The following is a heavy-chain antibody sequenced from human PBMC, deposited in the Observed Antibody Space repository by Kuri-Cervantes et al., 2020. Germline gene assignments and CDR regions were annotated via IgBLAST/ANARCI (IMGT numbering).Heavy chain of an antibody. Sequence: LDILSLTSTVSGGSNSSYYWSWTRQPPGKGLVCIGYIYYSGSTNYNPSLKSRVTISADTSKHQFSLTLSSVTAADTAVYYCATRAYRDYYMGVWGKVTTVTVSS. CDR1: GGSNSSYY. V-gene: IGHV4-59*07. CDR3: ATRAYRDYYMGV. J-gene: IGHJ6*03. D-gene: IGHD1-1*01. CDR2: IYYSGST.